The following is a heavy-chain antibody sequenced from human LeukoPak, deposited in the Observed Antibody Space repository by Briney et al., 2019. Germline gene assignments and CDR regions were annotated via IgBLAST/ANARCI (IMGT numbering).Heavy chain of an antibody. CDR3: ARDWSAVITDY. J-gene: IGHJ4*02. Sequence: ASVKVSCKASGYTFTKHGICWLRQAPGQGLEWMGWISADNGKTEYAQKFQGRVTLTTDTSASTVYMELKSLRSDDTAVYYCARDWSAVITDYWGLGTLVIVSS. D-gene: IGHD2/OR15-2a*01. CDR1: GYTFTKHG. V-gene: IGHV1-18*01. CDR2: ISADNGKT.